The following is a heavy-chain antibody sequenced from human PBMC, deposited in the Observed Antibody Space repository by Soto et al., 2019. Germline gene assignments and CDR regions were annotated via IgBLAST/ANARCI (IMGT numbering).Heavy chain of an antibody. CDR2: MNPNSGNT. CDR3: ASQKGTTYYYYGMYV. Sequence: ASVKVSCKASGYTFTSYDINWVRQATGQGLEWMGWMNPNSGNTGYAQKFQGRVTMTRNTSISTAYMELSSLRSEDTAVYYCASQKGTTYYYYGMYVWGQGTTVTVSS. CDR1: GYTFTSYD. D-gene: IGHD1-7*01. V-gene: IGHV1-8*01. J-gene: IGHJ6*02.